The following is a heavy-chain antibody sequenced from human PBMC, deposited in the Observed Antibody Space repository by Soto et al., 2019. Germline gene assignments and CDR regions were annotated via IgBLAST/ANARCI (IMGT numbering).Heavy chain of an antibody. V-gene: IGHV3-9*01. D-gene: IGHD2-2*02. CDR2: ISWNSGSI. CDR3: AKEDVVPAALQSEGAFDI. CDR1: GFTFDDYA. Sequence: EVQLVESGGGLVQPGRSLRLSCAASGFTFDDYAMHWVRQAPGKGLEWVSGISWNSGSIGYADSVKGRFTISRDNAKKSLYRQMNSLRAEDTALYYCAKEDVVPAALQSEGAFDIWGQGTMVTVSS. J-gene: IGHJ3*02.